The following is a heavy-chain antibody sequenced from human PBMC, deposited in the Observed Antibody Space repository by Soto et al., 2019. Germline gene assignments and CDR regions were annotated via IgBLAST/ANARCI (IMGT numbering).Heavy chain of an antibody. CDR2: IYYSGST. Sequence: SETLSLTCTVSGGPISSYYWSWIRQPPGKGLEWIGYIYYSGSTNYNPSLKSRVTISVDTSKNQFSLKLSSVTAADTAVYYCARGGPRSSWWDNWFDPWGQGTLVTVSS. D-gene: IGHD6-13*01. CDR1: GGPISSYY. CDR3: ARGGPRSSWWDNWFDP. J-gene: IGHJ5*02. V-gene: IGHV4-59*01.